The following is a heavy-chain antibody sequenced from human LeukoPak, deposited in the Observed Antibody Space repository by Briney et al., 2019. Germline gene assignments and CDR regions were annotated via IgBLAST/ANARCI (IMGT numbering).Heavy chain of an antibody. D-gene: IGHD5-24*01. CDR1: GFTFNNYW. CDR3: VREPQRWLQLPVT. CDR2: IFSDGGST. Sequence: GGSLRLSCAVSGFTFNNYWMHWVRQAPGKGLVWVPRIFSDGGSTTYADSVKGRFAISRDNSKNTLYLQMNSLRVEDTAVYYCVREPQRWLQLPVTWGQGTLVTVSS. V-gene: IGHV3-74*01. J-gene: IGHJ5*02.